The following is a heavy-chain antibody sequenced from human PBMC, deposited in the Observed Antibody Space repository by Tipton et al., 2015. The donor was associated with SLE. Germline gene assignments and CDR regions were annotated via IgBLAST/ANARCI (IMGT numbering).Heavy chain of an antibody. CDR1: GYSISSGYY. CDR2: IYHSGRT. V-gene: IGHV4-38-2*02. J-gene: IGHJ6*03. Sequence: TLSLTCAVSGYSISSGYYWGWIRQPPGKGLEWIGSIYHSGRTYYNPSLKSRVTISVDTSKNQFSLILSSVTAADTAVYYCARESPVYYYYYMDVWGKGTTVTVSS. CDR3: ARESPVYYYYYMDV.